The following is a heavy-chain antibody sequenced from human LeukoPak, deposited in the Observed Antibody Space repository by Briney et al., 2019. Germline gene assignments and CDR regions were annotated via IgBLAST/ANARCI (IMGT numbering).Heavy chain of an antibody. CDR2: IYYSGST. CDR3: ARRNTAYDYVWGSYRPVGAFDI. CDR1: GGSISSYY. J-gene: IGHJ3*02. Sequence: SETLSLTCTVSGGSISSYYWSWIRQPPGKGLEWIGYIYYSGSTNYNPSLKSRVTISVDTSKNQFSLKLSSVTAADTAVYYCARRNTAYDYVWGSYRPVGAFDIWGQGTMVTVSS. V-gene: IGHV4-59*12. D-gene: IGHD3-16*02.